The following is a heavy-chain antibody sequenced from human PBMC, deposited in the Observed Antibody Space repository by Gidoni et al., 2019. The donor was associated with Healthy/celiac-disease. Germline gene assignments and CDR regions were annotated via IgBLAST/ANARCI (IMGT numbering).Heavy chain of an antibody. Sequence: EVQLVESGGGLVKPGGSLRLRCAASEFTFGSASMNWVRQDPGKGREWVSSISSSSSYIYYADSVKGRFTISRDNAKNSLYLQMNSLRAEDTAVYYCARDLFGYCSSTSCYSFDYWGQGTLVTVSS. CDR1: EFTFGSAS. CDR3: ARDLFGYCSSTSCYSFDY. V-gene: IGHV3-21*01. CDR2: ISSSSSYI. J-gene: IGHJ4*02. D-gene: IGHD2-2*01.